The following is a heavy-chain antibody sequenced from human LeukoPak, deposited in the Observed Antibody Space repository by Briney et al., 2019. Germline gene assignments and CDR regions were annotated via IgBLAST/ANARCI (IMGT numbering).Heavy chain of an antibody. V-gene: IGHV1-2*02. CDR2: INPNSGGT. CDR3: ARDSFEDTAMVTGYYYYGMDV. CDR1: GYTFTGYY. D-gene: IGHD5-18*01. Sequence: GASVKVSCKASGYTFTGYYMHWVRQAPGQGLEWMGWINPNSGGTNYAQKFQGRVTMTRDTSISTAYMELSRLRSDDTAVYYCARDSFEDTAMVTGYYYYGMDVWGQGTTVTVSS. J-gene: IGHJ6*02.